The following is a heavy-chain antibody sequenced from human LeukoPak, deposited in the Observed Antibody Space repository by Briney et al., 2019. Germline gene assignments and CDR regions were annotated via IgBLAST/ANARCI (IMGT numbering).Heavy chain of an antibody. CDR2: IHYSGST. J-gene: IGHJ4*02. D-gene: IGHD2-2*01. V-gene: IGHV4-61*05. CDR3: ARHVRCSSTSCYVHLYYFDY. Sequence: SETLSLTCTVSGGSISSSSYYWSWVRQPPGKGLEWIGYIHYSGSTNSNPSLKSRVTISVDTSKNQFSLKLSSVTAADTAVYYCARHVRCSSTSCYVHLYYFDYWGQGTLVTVSS. CDR1: GGSISSSSYY.